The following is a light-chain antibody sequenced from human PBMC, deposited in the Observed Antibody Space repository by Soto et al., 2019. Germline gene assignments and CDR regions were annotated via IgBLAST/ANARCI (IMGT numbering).Light chain of an antibody. CDR1: QSFNSIY. Sequence: VLTQSPGALSLSPGKRATLSCRASQSFNSIYLAWYQQKPGQAPRLLIYGASSRATGIPDRFSGSGSWTDFTLTIGRLEPEDFAVYYCHQYHSWTFGQGTKVDIK. CDR3: HQYHSWT. J-gene: IGKJ1*01. CDR2: GAS. V-gene: IGKV3-20*01.